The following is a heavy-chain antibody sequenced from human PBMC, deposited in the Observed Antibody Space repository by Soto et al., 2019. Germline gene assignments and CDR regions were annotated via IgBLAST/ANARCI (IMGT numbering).Heavy chain of an antibody. J-gene: IGHJ3*02. CDR3: ARTAYYYDSSGYANAFDI. CDR2: INPLPTSGRT. CDR1: GYIFTNYY. V-gene: IGHV1-46*01. D-gene: IGHD3-22*01. Sequence: ASVKVSCKASGYIFTNYYIHWVRQAPGQGLEWMAIINPLPTSGRTNYAQKFQGRVTMTTDTSTSTAYMELRSLRSDDTAVYYCARTAYYYDSSGYANAFDIWGQGTMVTVSS.